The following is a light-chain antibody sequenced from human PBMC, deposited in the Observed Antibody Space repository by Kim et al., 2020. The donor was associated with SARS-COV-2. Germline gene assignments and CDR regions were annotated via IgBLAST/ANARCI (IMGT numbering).Light chain of an antibody. CDR2: DVS. CDR1: SSGVGGYNY. V-gene: IGLV2-14*03. Sequence: GQTTTISATGTSSGVGGYNYVSWYQQHPGKAPKLMIYDVSNRPSGVSNRFSGSKSGNTASLTISGLQAEDEADYYCSSYTSSSSYVFGTGTKVTVL. CDR3: SSYTSSSSYV. J-gene: IGLJ1*01.